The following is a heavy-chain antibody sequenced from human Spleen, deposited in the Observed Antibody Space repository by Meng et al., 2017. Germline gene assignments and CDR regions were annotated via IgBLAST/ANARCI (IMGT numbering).Heavy chain of an antibody. CDR3: AWSSGWYVY. CDR2: IIPIFGTA. Sequence: VEFGAEVKKPGFSVKVSCKVSGGIFSSYAISWVRQAPGQGLEWMGGIIPIFGTATYAHNFQGRVTITADESTTTAHMELSSLRSEDTAVYYCAWSSGWYVYWGQGTLVTVSS. CDR1: GGIFSSYA. D-gene: IGHD6-19*01. J-gene: IGHJ4*02. V-gene: IGHV1-69*01.